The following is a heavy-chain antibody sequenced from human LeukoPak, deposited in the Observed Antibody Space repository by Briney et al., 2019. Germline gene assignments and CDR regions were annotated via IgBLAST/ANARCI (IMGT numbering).Heavy chain of an antibody. Sequence: SETLSLTCTVSGGSISSSSYYWGWIRQPPGKGLEWIGSIYYSGSTYYNPSLKSRVTISGETSKNQFSLKLSSVTAADTAVYYCARTYGDYLYYFDYWGQGTLVTVSS. CDR2: IYYSGST. V-gene: IGHV4-39*07. D-gene: IGHD4-17*01. J-gene: IGHJ4*02. CDR1: GGSISSSSYY. CDR3: ARTYGDYLYYFDY.